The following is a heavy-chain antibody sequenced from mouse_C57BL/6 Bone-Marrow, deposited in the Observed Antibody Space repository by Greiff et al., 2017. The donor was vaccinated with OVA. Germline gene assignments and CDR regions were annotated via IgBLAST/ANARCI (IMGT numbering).Heavy chain of an antibody. CDR2: IYPGNSDT. J-gene: IGHJ3*01. V-gene: IGHV1-5*01. CDR3: TRPLLLRVEGFAY. D-gene: IGHD1-1*01. Sequence: EVKLVESGTVLARPGASVKMSCKTSGYTFTSYWMHWVKQRPGQGLEWIGAIYPGNSDTSYNQKFKGKAKLTAVTSASTAYLELSSLTNEDSAVYYCTRPLLLRVEGFAYWGQGTLVTVSA. CDR1: GYTFTSYW.